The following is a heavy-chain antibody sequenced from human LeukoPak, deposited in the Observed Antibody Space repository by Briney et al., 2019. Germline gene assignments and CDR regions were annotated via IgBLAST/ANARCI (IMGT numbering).Heavy chain of an antibody. J-gene: IGHJ4*02. CDR1: GFTVSSNY. D-gene: IGHD5-18*01. Sequence: GGSLRLSCAAPGFTVSSNYMSWVRQAPGKWLEWVSVIYSGATTYYADSVKGRFTISRDNSKNTLHLQMNSLRAEDTAVYYCARDQYSYAHAAHWGQGTLVTVSS. CDR2: IYSGATT. CDR3: ARDQYSYAHAAH. V-gene: IGHV3-66*01.